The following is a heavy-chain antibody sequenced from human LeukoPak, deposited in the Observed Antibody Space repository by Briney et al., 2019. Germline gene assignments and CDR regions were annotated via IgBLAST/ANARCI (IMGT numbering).Heavy chain of an antibody. CDR3: ASGDDSSGYYYAYDY. D-gene: IGHD3-22*01. J-gene: IGHJ4*02. CDR2: MNPNSGNT. CDR1: GYTFSNFD. Sequence: ASVKVSCKASGYTFSNFDINWVRQATGQGLEWMGWMNPNSGNTGYAQKFQGRVTMTRNTSISTAYMELSSLRSEDTAVYYCASGDDSSGYYYAYDYWGQGTLVTVSS. V-gene: IGHV1-8*01.